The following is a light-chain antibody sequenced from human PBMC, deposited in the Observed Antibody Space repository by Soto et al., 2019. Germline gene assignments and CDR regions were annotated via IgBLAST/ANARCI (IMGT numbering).Light chain of an antibody. V-gene: IGKV3-15*01. CDR3: QQYNSYPLT. CDR1: ESVHSN. Sequence: EMVMTQSPATLSVSPGERVTLSCRASESVHSNLAWYQQKPGQGPSLLIYYASTRVTGVPDRFSGSGSGTEFTLTISSLQSEDFATYFCQQYNSYPLTFGGGTKVEIK. CDR2: YAS. J-gene: IGKJ4*01.